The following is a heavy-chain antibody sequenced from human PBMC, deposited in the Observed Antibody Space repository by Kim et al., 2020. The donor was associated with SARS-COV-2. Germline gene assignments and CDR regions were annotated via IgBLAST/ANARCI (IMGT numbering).Heavy chain of an antibody. Sequence: VKGRFTISRDNAKNSLYLQMNSLRAEDTAVYYCARERITIFGVVENWFDPWGQGTLVTVSS. CDR3: ARERITIFGVVENWFDP. V-gene: IGHV3-11*05. D-gene: IGHD3-3*01. J-gene: IGHJ5*02.